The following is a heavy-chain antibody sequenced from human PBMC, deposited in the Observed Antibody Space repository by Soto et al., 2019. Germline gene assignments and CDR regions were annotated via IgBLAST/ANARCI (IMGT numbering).Heavy chain of an antibody. CDR3: ARIRAEGYCSGGSCLDF. V-gene: IGHV2-26*01. J-gene: IGHJ4*02. CDR2: IFSNDEK. D-gene: IGHD2-15*01. CDR1: GFSFSNARMG. Sequence: QVTLKESGPVVVKPTETLTLTCTVSGFSFSNARMGVSWIRQPPGKALEWLAHIFSNDEKSYNTSLKSRLTISKXXSXSXXVLTLTNMDPVDTATYYCARIRAEGYCSGGSCLDFWGQGILVTVSS.